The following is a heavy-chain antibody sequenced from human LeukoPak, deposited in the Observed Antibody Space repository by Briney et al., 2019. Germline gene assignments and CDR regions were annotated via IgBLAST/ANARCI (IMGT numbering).Heavy chain of an antibody. D-gene: IGHD6-13*01. CDR1: GYSFNSYW. J-gene: IGHJ5*02. CDR3: ARHPSIAAAGHNWFDP. Sequence: GESLKISCKASGYSFNSYWIAWVRQMPGKGLEWMGIIYPDDSDIRYSPSVQGQVTFSADKSISTAYLQWSSLKASDTAMYYCARHPSIAAAGHNWFDPWGQGTLVTVSS. V-gene: IGHV5-51*01. CDR2: IYPDDSDI.